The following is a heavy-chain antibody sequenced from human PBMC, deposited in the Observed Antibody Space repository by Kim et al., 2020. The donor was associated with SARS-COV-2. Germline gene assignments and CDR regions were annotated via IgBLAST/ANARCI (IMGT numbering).Heavy chain of an antibody. J-gene: IGHJ5*02. CDR1: GGSISSYY. CDR2: IYTSGST. Sequence: SETLSLTCTVSGGSISSYYWSWIRQPAGKGLEWIGRIYTSGSTNYNPSLKSRVTMSVDTSKNQFSLKLSSVTAADTAVYYCARDLNLGWSGYYGPFNWFDPWGQGTLVTVSS. CDR3: ARDLNLGWSGYYGPFNWFDP. D-gene: IGHD3-3*01. V-gene: IGHV4-4*07.